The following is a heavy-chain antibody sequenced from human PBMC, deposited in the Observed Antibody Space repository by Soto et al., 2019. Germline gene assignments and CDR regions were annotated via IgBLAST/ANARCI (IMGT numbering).Heavy chain of an antibody. V-gene: IGHV3-23*01. J-gene: IGHJ4*02. CDR3: ARKQTSGRGRTDY. CDR1: GFPFSSYS. CDR2: IGGDGITT. D-gene: IGHD5-12*01. Sequence: EVQLLESGGTLVQPGGSLRLSCAASGFPFSSYSMKWVRQAPGKGLEWVSVIGGDGITTFYADSVKGRFTISRDNSKNTLFLQMSGLRAEDTAFYYCARKQTSGRGRTDYWGQGTLVTVSS.